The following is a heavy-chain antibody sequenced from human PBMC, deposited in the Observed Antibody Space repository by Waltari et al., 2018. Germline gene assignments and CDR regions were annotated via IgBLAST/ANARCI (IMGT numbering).Heavy chain of an antibody. CDR3: TRGNLYRFDV. Sequence: EVQFVESGGGLAKPGGSLRLSCETSGFTFSLYWMNWVRQAPGKGLEWVSGINSGGGSTYYSDSVKGRFIISRDNSKNTVSLQMDSLTAEDTAVYYCTRGNLYRFDVWGPGGLVTVSS. V-gene: IGHV3-23*04. CDR1: GFTFSLYW. J-gene: IGHJ5*02. CDR2: INSGGGST.